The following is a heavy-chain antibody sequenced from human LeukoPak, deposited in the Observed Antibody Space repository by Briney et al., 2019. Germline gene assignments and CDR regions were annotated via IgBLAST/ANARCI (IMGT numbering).Heavy chain of an antibody. D-gene: IGHD6-13*01. V-gene: IGHV4-39*01. CDR3: ASTAGTTSGCFDY. Sequence: SETLSLTCTVSGGSISSSSYYWGWIRQPPGKGLEWIGSIYYSGSTYYNPSLKSRVTISVDTSKNQFSLKLSSVTAADTAVYYCASTAGTTSGCFDYWGQGTLVTVSS. J-gene: IGHJ4*02. CDR2: IYYSGST. CDR1: GGSISSSSYY.